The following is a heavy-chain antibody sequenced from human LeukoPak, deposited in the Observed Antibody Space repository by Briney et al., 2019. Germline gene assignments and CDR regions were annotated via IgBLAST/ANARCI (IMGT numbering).Heavy chain of an antibody. CDR3: ARHVRMRGLRFSWYFDL. J-gene: IGHJ2*01. D-gene: IGHD5-12*01. V-gene: IGHV4-59*08. CDR2: IDCSGST. CDR1: GGSISSYC. Sequence: SETLSLTCTVSGGSISSYCWNWIRQPPGKGLEWIGYIDCSGSTNYNPSLNSRVTISVDTSKNQFSLKLSSVTAADTAVYYCARHVRMRGLRFSWYFDLWGRGTLVTVSS.